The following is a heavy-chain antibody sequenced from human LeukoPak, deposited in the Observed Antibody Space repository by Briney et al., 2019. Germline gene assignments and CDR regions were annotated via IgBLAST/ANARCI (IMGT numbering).Heavy chain of an antibody. CDR1: GYSINSGYY. Sequence: PSETLSLTCSVSGYSINSGYYWGWIRQPPGKGLEWIGSMYHSGSAYYNLSLKSRVTISVDTSKNQFSLKLSSVTAADTAVYYCARDGRIRFPVTNWFDPWGQGTLVIVSS. D-gene: IGHD3-3*01. CDR3: ARDGRIRFPVTNWFDP. V-gene: IGHV4-38-2*02. CDR2: MYHSGSA. J-gene: IGHJ5*02.